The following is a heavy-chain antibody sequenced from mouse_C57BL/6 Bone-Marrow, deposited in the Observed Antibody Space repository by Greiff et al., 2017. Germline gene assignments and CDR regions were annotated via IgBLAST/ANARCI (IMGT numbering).Heavy chain of an antibody. V-gene: IGHV1-69*01. J-gene: IGHJ3*01. CDR3: ARDSYYYGSSYPFAY. D-gene: IGHD1-1*01. CDR1: GYTFTSYW. Sequence: VQLQQPGAELVMPGASVKLSCKASGYTFTSYWMHWVKQRPGQGLEWIGEIDPSDSYTNYNQKFKGKSTLTVDKSSSTAYMQLSSLTSEDSAVYYLARDSYYYGSSYPFAYWGQGTLVTVSA. CDR2: IDPSDSYT.